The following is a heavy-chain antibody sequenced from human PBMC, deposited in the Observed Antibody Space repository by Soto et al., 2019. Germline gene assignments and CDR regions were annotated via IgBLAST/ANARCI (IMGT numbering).Heavy chain of an antibody. CDR3: ARGAYYFDL. Sequence: GGSLRLSCAASGFIFNSYDMHWVRQAPGKGLEWVAFMWYDGSNKYYADSVKGRFTISRDNSKNTLYLQMNNLRAEDTAVYYCARGAYYFDLWGQGTLVTVSS. CDR2: MWYDGSNK. V-gene: IGHV3-33*01. J-gene: IGHJ4*02. CDR1: GFIFNSYD.